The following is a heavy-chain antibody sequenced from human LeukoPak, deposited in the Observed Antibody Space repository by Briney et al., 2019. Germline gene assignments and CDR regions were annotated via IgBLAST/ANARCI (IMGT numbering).Heavy chain of an antibody. V-gene: IGHV1-2*02. Sequence: ASVKVSCKASGYTFTGYYMHWVRQAPGQGLEWMRWINPNSGGTNYAQKFQGRVTMTRDTSISTAYMELSRLRSDDTAVYYCARAALAVAGFYYYYYMDVWGKGTTVTVSS. CDR2: INPNSGGT. J-gene: IGHJ6*03. CDR1: GYTFTGYY. CDR3: ARAALAVAGFYYYYYMDV. D-gene: IGHD6-19*01.